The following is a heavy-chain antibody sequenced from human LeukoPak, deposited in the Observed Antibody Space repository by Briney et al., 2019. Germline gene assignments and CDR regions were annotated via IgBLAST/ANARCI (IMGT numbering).Heavy chain of an antibody. Sequence: GGSLRLSCAASGFTFNSYALSWVRQAPGKGLERVAVISYDGSNKFYADSVKGRFTLSRDNSKNTLYLQMNSLRIEDTAVYYCGRGSVGFGELNYWGQGTLVTVSS. CDR1: GFTFNSYA. CDR2: ISYDGSNK. J-gene: IGHJ4*02. CDR3: GRGSVGFGELNY. D-gene: IGHD3-10*01. V-gene: IGHV3-30-3*01.